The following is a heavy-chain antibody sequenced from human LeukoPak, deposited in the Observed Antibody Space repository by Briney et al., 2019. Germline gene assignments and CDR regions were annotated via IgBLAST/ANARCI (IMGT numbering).Heavy chain of an antibody. J-gene: IGHJ5*02. CDR1: GYTFTSYD. CDR3: ARAPPVQEYYSGSGSYWFDP. V-gene: IGHV1-8*01. D-gene: IGHD3-10*01. CDR2: MNPNSGNT. Sequence: GASVKVSCKASGYTFTSYDINWVRQATGQGLEWMGWMNPNSGNTGYAQKFQGRVTMTRNTSISTAYMELSSLRSEDTAVYYCARAPPVQEYYSGSGSYWFDPWGQGTLVTVSS.